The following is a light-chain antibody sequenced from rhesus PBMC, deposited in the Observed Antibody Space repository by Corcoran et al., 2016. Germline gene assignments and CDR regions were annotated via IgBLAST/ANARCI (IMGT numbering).Light chain of an antibody. CDR2: YAS. J-gene: IGKJ2*01. V-gene: IGKV3-35*01. CDR3: QQYNNWNS. CDR1: QSVSSN. Sequence: EIVMTQSPATLSLSPGERATLSCRASQSVSSNLAWYQQKRGQAPRLLIYYASNRATGIPDRFSGSGSVTDFTLTISSLEPEDVGVYYCQQYNNWNSFGQGTKVEIK.